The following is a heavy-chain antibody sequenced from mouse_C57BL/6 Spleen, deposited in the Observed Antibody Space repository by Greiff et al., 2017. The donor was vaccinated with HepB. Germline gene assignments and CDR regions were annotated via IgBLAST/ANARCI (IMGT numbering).Heavy chain of an antibody. CDR1: GFTFSDYG. D-gene: IGHD1-1*01. Sequence: EVKLQESGGGLVKPGGSLKLSCAASGFTFSDYGMHWVRQAPEKGLEWVAYISSGSSTIYYADTVKGRFTISRDNAKNTLFLQMTSLRSEDTAMYYCASSSWNYWGQGTTLTVSS. V-gene: IGHV5-17*01. CDR2: ISSGSSTI. CDR3: ASSSWNY. J-gene: IGHJ2*01.